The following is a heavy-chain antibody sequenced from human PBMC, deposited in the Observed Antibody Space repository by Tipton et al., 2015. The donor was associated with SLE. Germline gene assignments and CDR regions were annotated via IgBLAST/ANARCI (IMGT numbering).Heavy chain of an antibody. Sequence: QLVQSGAEVKKPGESLKISCKASGYIFTNNWIGWVRQKPGKGLEWMGIIYPGDSDTRYSPSFKGQVTMSVDKSISTAYLQWSSLKSSDSAIYYCAKSARFWYFDLWGRGTLLSVSS. CDR3: AKSARFWYFDL. CDR2: IYPGDSDT. V-gene: IGHV5-51*03. CDR1: GYIFTNNW. J-gene: IGHJ2*01.